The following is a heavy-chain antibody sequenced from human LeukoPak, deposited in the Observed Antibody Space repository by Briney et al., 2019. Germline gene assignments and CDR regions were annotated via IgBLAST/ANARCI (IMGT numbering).Heavy chain of an antibody. J-gene: IGHJ4*02. V-gene: IGHV3-21*01. CDR2: ISSSSSYI. CDR1: GFTFSSYS. D-gene: IGHD4-17*01. CDR3: ARDLGDYVPLVDY. Sequence: GGSLGLSCAASGFTFSSYSMNWVRQAPGKGLEWVSSISSSSSYIYYADSVKGRFTISRDNAKNSLYLQMNSLRAEDTAVYYCARDLGDYVPLVDYWGQGTLVTVSS.